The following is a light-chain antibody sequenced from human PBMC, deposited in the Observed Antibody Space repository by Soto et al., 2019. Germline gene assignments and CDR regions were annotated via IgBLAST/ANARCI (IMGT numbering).Light chain of an antibody. J-gene: IGKJ1*01. CDR3: QQYDVWPRT. Sequence: EIVMTQSPATLSVSPGETATLSCRASQGVSRNLALYQQEPGQRPRLLIYGASTRATGIPARFSGSGSGTDFSLTISSLQSEDCAIYYCQQYDVWPRTFGQGTKVEIK. CDR1: QGVSRN. V-gene: IGKV3-15*01. CDR2: GAS.